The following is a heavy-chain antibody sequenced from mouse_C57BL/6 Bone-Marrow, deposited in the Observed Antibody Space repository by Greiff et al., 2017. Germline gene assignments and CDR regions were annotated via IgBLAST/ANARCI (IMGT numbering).Heavy chain of an antibody. V-gene: IGHV1-66*01. CDR1: GYSFTSYY. Sequence: QVQLKQSGPELVKPGASVKISCKASGYSFTSYYIHWVKQRPGQGLEWIGWIYPGSGNTKYNEKFKGKATLTADTSSSTAYMQLSSLTSEDSAVYYCAREDYSNRYYFDYWGQGTTLTVSS. CDR2: IYPGSGNT. J-gene: IGHJ2*01. D-gene: IGHD2-5*01. CDR3: AREDYSNRYYFDY.